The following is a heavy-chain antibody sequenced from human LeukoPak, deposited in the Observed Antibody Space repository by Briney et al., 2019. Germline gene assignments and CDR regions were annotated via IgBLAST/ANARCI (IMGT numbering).Heavy chain of an antibody. D-gene: IGHD6-19*01. CDR1: GGSISSYY. CDR3: ARHRSSGWYPYFDY. CDR2: IYYSGST. V-gene: IGHV4-59*08. Sequence: SETLSLTCTVSGGSISSYYWSWIWQPPGKGLEWIGYIYYSGSTNYNPSLKSRVTISVDTSKNQFSLKLSSVTAADTAVYYCARHRSSGWYPYFDYCGQGTLVTVSS. J-gene: IGHJ4*02.